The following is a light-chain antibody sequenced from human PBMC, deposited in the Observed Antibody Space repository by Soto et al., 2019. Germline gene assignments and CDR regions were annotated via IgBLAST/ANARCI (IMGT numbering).Light chain of an antibody. CDR1: GSDVGGYNY. Sequence: QAALTQPRSLSRSPGQSVTSSCTGAGSDVGGYNYVSWYQQHQGKAPKLMIYDVSKRPSGVPDRFSGSKSGNTASLTISGLQADDEADYYCCSYAGSYTFYVFGTGTKVTVL. CDR2: DVS. J-gene: IGLJ1*01. CDR3: CSYAGSYTFYV. V-gene: IGLV2-11*01.